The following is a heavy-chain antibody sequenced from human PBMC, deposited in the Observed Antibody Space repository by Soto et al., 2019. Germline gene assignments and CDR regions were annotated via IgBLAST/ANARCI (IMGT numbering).Heavy chain of an antibody. V-gene: IGHV1-2*02. J-gene: IGHJ4*02. CDR3: ATEDYGGNKAFDS. Sequence: ASVKVSCKASGYTFTGYYMHWVRQAPGQVLEWMGWINPNSGGTNYAQKFQGRVTMTRDTSISTAYMELSRLRSDDTAVYYCATEDYGGNKAFDSWRQGTLVTVAS. CDR1: GYTFTGYY. D-gene: IGHD4-17*01. CDR2: INPNSGGT.